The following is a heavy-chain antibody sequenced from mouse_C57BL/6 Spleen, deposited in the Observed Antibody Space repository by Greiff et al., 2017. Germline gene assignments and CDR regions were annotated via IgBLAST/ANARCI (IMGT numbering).Heavy chain of an antibody. CDR1: GFTITNSY. J-gene: IGHJ2*01. CDR3: ALRDFYN. Sequence: EVQLQQSVAELVRPGASVKLSCTASGFTITNSYMHWVKQRPEQGLEWIGRIDPANGTTKYAPKFQSKATITADTSSNTAYLQLSSLAAEDTTIDYCALRDFYNWGQGTTLTVSS. CDR2: IDPANGTT. V-gene: IGHV14-3*01.